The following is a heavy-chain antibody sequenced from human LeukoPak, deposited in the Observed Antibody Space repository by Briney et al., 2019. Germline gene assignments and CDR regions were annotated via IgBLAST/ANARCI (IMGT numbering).Heavy chain of an antibody. D-gene: IGHD2-2*02. CDR3: ARVYCSSISCYIGYFDY. CDR1: GGSISSYY. V-gene: IGHV4-59*01. Sequence: KPSETLSLTCTVSGGSISSYYWSWIRQPPGKGLEWIGYIYYSGSTNYNPSLKSRVTISVDTSKNQFSLKLSSVTAADTAVYYCARVYCSSISCYIGYFDYWGQGTLVTVSS. J-gene: IGHJ4*02. CDR2: IYYSGST.